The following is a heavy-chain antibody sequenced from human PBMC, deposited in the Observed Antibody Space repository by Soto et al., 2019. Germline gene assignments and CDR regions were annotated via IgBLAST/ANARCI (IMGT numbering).Heavy chain of an antibody. V-gene: IGHV1-18*04. CDR3: ARKGLDYGDSPMFDS. Sequence: GASVKVACKASGSPLTSYCISCVRHAPGQGLEWMGRISAYNGNTNYVQKFQGRVTMTTDTSTSTAYMELRSLRSDDTAVYYCARKGLDYGDSPMFDSWGQGTMVTVSS. CDR2: ISAYNGNT. J-gene: IGHJ4*02. D-gene: IGHD4-17*01. CDR1: GSPLTSYC.